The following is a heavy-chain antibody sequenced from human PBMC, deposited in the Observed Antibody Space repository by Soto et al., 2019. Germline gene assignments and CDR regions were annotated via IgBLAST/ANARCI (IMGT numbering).Heavy chain of an antibody. CDR2: IWYDGSNK. Sequence: GSLRLSCAASGFTFSSYGMHWVRQAPGKGLEWVAVIWYDGSNKYYADSVKGRFTISRDNSKNTLYLQMNSLRAEDTAVYYCARSYGSSWYDYWGQGTLVTVSS. D-gene: IGHD6-13*01. CDR3: ARSYGSSWYDY. V-gene: IGHV3-33*01. CDR1: GFTFSSYG. J-gene: IGHJ4*02.